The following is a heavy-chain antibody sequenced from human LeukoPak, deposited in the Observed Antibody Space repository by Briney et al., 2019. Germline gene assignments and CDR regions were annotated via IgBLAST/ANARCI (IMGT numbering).Heavy chain of an antibody. V-gene: IGHV5-51*01. CDR2: IYPGDSDT. J-gene: IGHJ4*01. Sequence: GESLKISCKGSQYSFGSYWIGWVRQVPGKGLEWMGIIYPGDSDTRYSPSFQGQVTISADESTRTTYLQWTTLKPSDTGIYYCARHDNDFTAYWGHGTLVSVSP. CDR1: QYSFGSYW. D-gene: IGHD3-3*01. CDR3: ARHDNDFTAY.